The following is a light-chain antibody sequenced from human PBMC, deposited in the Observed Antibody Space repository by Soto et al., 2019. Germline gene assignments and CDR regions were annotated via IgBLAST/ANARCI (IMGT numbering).Light chain of an antibody. CDR2: LNSDGSQ. CDR1: SGHSHYA. J-gene: IGLJ2*01. V-gene: IGLV4-69*01. Sequence: QLVLTQSPSAYASLRASVKLTCTLSSGHSHYAIAWHQQQSEKGPRYLTKLNSDGSQIKGDGIPDRFSGSSSGAERYLTISSLQSEDEADYYCQSWDSDIVVFGGGTKLTVL. CDR3: QSWDSDIVV.